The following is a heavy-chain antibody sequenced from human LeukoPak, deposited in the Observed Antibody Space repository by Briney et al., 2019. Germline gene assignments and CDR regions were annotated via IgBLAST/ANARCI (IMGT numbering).Heavy chain of an antibody. D-gene: IGHD6-13*01. V-gene: IGHV1-3*01. Sequence: ASVKVSCKASGYIFTRYAMHWVRQAPGQRLEWMGWINAGNGNTKYSQKFQGRVTITRDTSASTAYMELSSLRSEDTAVYYRARDRSGGSSWSFDYWGQGTLVTVSS. CDR2: INAGNGNT. CDR3: ARDRSGGSSWSFDY. CDR1: GYIFTRYA. J-gene: IGHJ4*02.